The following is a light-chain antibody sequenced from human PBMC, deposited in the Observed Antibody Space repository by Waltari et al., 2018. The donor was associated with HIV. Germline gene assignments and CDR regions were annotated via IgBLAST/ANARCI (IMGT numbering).Light chain of an antibody. J-gene: IGLJ2*01. V-gene: IGLV2-11*01. Sequence: QSALTQLRPASGPPGQSVTTACTGTRRDGGGSNYFSWNQQRPGKAPTLMIYDVTKRPSGVPDRFSGSKSGNTASLTISGLQAEDEGHYYCGSYAGTYSFLFGGGTNLTVL. CDR3: GSYAGTYSFL. CDR1: RRDGGGSNY. CDR2: DVT.